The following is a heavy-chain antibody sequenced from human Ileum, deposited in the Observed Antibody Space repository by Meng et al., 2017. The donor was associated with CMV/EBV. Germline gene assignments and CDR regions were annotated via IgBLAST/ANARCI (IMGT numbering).Heavy chain of an antibody. J-gene: IGHJ4*02. CDR2: LSAGDGDP. CDR1: GFTLRTHA. V-gene: IGHV3-23*01. Sequence: TASGFTLRTHAMIWVRQAPGQGLECVSALSAGDGDPVYADSVKGRFTISRDNYKNILYLQMNSLRPEDAAVYFCARRGGYTGFDLDYWGQGTLVTVSS. D-gene: IGHD5-12*01. CDR3: ARRGGYTGFDLDY.